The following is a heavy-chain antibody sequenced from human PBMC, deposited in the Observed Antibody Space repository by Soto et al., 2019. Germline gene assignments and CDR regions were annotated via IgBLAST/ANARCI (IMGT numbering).Heavy chain of an antibody. CDR2: INHSGST. J-gene: IGHJ6*02. D-gene: IGHD2-2*02. CDR1: GGSFSGYY. CDR3: ARSRYCSSTSCYTMGYYYYYYGMDV. V-gene: IGHV4-34*01. Sequence: LSLPCAVYGGSFSGYYWSWIRQPPGKGLEWIGEINHSGSTNYNPSLKSRVTISVDTSKNQFSLKLSSVTAADTAVYYCARSRYCSSTSCYTMGYYYYYYGMDVWGQGTTVTVSS.